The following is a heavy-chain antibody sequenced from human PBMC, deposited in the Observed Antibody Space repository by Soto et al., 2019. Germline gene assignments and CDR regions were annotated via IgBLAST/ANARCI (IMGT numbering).Heavy chain of an antibody. V-gene: IGHV1-46*01. J-gene: IGHJ4*02. CDR1: GYTFTSYY. Sequence: QVQLVQSGAEVKKPGASVKVSCKASGYTFTSYYMHWVRQAPGQGLEWMGIINPSGGSTSYAQKFQGRVTMTRDTSTSTVYMELSSLRSEDTAVYYCARGGITMIVVVITTGLLDYWGQGTLVTVSS. D-gene: IGHD3-22*01. CDR3: ARGGITMIVVVITTGLLDY. CDR2: INPSGGST.